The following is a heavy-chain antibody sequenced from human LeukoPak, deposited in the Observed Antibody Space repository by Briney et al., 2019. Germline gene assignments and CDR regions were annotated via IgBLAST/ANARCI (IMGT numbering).Heavy chain of an antibody. CDR1: GGSISSGGYY. D-gene: IGHD3-22*01. Sequence: RPSETLSLTCTVSGGSISSGGYYWSWIRQYPGKGLEWIGYIYYSGSTYYNPSLKSRVSISIDTSKNQFSLKLSSVTAADTAVYYCARVETYYYDSSGYPYFDYWGQGTLVTVSP. CDR3: ARVETYYYDSSGYPYFDY. V-gene: IGHV4-31*03. J-gene: IGHJ4*02. CDR2: IYYSGST.